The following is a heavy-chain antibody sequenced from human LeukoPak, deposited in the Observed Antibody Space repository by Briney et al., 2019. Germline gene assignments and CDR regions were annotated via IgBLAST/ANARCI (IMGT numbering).Heavy chain of an antibody. J-gene: IGHJ3*02. CDR3: ARIRDGYPDAFDI. Sequence: GGSLRLSCAASGFTVSSNYMSWVRQAPGKGPEWVSVIYSGGSTYYADSVKGRFTISRDNSKNTLYLQMNSLRAEDTAVYYCARIRDGYPDAFDIWGQGTMVTVSS. CDR1: GFTVSSNY. D-gene: IGHD5-24*01. CDR2: IYSGGST. V-gene: IGHV3-53*01.